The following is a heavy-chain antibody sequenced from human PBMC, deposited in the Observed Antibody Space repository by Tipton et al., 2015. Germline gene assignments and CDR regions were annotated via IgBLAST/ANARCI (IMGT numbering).Heavy chain of an antibody. Sequence: PGLVKPSGTLSLTCGVFGGSITTINWCTWVRQPPGKGLEWIGEVYHTGTTNYTPSLKSRLTISVDKSKNHFSLKLNSVTAADTAVYYCATDRGLYGAHDAFDIWGQGIMVTVAS. CDR3: ATDRGLYGAHDAFDI. V-gene: IGHV4-4*02. D-gene: IGHD4-17*01. CDR2: VYHTGTT. J-gene: IGHJ3*02. CDR1: GGSITTINW.